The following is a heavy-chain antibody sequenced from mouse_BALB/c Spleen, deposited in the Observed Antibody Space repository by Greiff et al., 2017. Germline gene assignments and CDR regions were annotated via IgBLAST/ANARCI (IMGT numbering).Heavy chain of an antibody. D-gene: IGHD2-12*01. J-gene: IGHJ4*01. V-gene: IGHV1-63*01. CDR1: GYAFTNYW. CDR3: ARLRHAMDY. CDR2: IYPGSGNT. Sequence: QVHVKQSGAELVRPGTSVKISCKASGYAFTNYWLGWVKQRPGHGLEWIGDIYPGSGNTYYNEKFKGKATLTAEKSSSTAYMQLSSLTSEDSAVYFCARLRHAMDYWGQGTSVTVSS.